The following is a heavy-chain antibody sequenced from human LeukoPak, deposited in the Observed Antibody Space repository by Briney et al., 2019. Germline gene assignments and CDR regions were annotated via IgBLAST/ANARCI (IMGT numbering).Heavy chain of an antibody. J-gene: IGHJ4*02. D-gene: IGHD6-13*01. V-gene: IGHV3-7*01. CDR3: ARTGYSSSCTDY. CDR1: GFTFSNYW. Sequence: PGGSLRLSCVVSGFTFSNYWMSWVRQAPGKGLEWVANIKQDGSVKYYVESLKGRFTISRDNAKNSLYLQMNSLRAEDTAVYYCARTGYSSSCTDYWGQGTLVRVSS. CDR2: IKQDGSVK.